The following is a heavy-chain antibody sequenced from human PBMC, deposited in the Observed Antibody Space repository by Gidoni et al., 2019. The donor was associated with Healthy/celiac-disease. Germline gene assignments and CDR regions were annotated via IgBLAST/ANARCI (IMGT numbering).Heavy chain of an antibody. CDR3: ARDNYDFWSGYYANYYYYGMDV. J-gene: IGHJ6*02. CDR2: ISSSSSYT. Sequence: EVQLVESGGGLVKPGGSLRLSCAASGFTSSSYSLNWVRQAPGKGLDWVSSISSSSSYTYYAASVKGRFTIARDNAKNSLYLQMNSLRAEDTAVYYCARDNYDFWSGYYANYYYYGMDVWGQGTTVTVSS. CDR1: GFTSSSYS. D-gene: IGHD3-3*01. V-gene: IGHV3-21*01.